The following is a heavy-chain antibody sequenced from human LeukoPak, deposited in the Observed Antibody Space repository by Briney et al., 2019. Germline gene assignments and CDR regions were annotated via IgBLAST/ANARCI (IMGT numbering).Heavy chain of an antibody. CDR1: GGSISSYY. Sequence: SETLSLTCTVSGGSISSYYWSWIRQPPGKGLEWIGYIYYSGSTNYNPSLKSRVTISVDTSKNQFSLKLSSVTAADTAVYYCARDNGYSSSWYSNYYFDYWGQGTLVTVSS. J-gene: IGHJ4*02. CDR3: ARDNGYSSSWYSNYYFDY. V-gene: IGHV4-59*12. CDR2: IYYSGST. D-gene: IGHD6-13*01.